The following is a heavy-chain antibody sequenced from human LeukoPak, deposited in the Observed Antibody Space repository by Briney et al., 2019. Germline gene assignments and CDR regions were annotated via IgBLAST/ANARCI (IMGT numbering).Heavy chain of an antibody. J-gene: IGHJ4*02. CDR2: IYYSGST. CDR1: GGSISGYY. D-gene: IGHD3-16*01. CDR3: VRHPWRMGSRDYNFDD. Sequence: SETLSLTCTVSGGSISGYYWSWIRQPPGKGLEWIGHIYYSGSTNYNPSLKSRVTISVDTSRNQFSLKMTSVTAADTAVYYCVRHPWRMGSRDYNFDDWGQGTLVTVSS. V-gene: IGHV4-59*08.